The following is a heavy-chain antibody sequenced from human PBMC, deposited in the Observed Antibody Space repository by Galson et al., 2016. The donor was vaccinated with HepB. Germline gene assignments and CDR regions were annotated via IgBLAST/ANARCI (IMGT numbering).Heavy chain of an antibody. J-gene: IGHJ3*01. V-gene: IGHV2-5*02. D-gene: IGHD3-3*01. CDR1: GFSLSTSGVG. Sequence: PALVKPTQTLTLTCSFSGFSLSTSGVGVGWIRQSPGKALEWLALIYWDDDKRYSPSLKSRLTITKDTSKNQVNLTLTDMDPVDTATYYCAHRGFPIFGVVIEPSSYAFDVWGQGTLVIVSS. CDR3: AHRGFPIFGVVIEPSSYAFDV. CDR2: IYWDDDK.